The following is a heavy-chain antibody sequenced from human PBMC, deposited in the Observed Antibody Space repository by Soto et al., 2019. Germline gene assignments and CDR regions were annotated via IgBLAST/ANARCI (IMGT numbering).Heavy chain of an antibody. CDR2: INPSGGST. CDR3: ARDCITMIVVAEGWAFDI. CDR1: GYTFTSYY. D-gene: IGHD3-22*01. V-gene: IGHV1-46*01. Sequence: ASVKVSCKASGYTFTSYYMHWVRQAPGQGLEWMGIINPSGGSTSYAQKFQGRVTMTRDTSTSTVYMELSSLRSEDTAVYYCARDCITMIVVAEGWAFDIWGQGTMVTVSS. J-gene: IGHJ3*02.